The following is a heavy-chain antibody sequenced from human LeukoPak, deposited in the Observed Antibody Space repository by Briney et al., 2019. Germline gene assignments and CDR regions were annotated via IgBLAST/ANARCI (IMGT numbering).Heavy chain of an antibody. CDR2: IRSKAYGGTT. D-gene: IGHD3-10*01. V-gene: IGHV3-49*04. Sequence: GGSLRLSCTASGFTFGDYAMSWVRQAPGKGLEWVGFIRSKAYGGTTEYAASVKGRFTISRDDSKSIAYLQMNSLKTEDTAVYYCTRAWITMVRGAPPDYWGQGTLVTVSS. J-gene: IGHJ4*02. CDR1: GFTFGDYA. CDR3: TRAWITMVRGAPPDY.